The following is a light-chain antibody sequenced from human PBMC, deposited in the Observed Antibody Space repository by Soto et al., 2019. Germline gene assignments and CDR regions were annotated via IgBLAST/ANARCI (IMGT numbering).Light chain of an antibody. J-gene: IGLJ1*01. Sequence: QSALTQPPSASGSPGQSVTISCTGTSGDIGGYDYVSWYQQHPGKAPKLLIYEVTHRPSGVSDRFSGSKSGNTASLTISGLQAEDEADYYCSSYTSSTTLYVFGSGTKVTVL. CDR2: EVT. CDR3: SSYTSSTTLYV. CDR1: SGDIGGYDY. V-gene: IGLV2-14*01.